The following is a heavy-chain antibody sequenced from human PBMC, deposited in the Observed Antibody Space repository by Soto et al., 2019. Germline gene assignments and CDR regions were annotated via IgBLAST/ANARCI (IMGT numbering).Heavy chain of an antibody. CDR2: INPNSGGT. CDR1: GYTFTGYY. Sequence: ASVKVSCKASGYTFTGYYMHWVRQAPGQGLEWMGWINPNSGGTNYAQKFQGWVTMTRDTSISTAYMELSRLRSDDTAVYYCARTGITIFGVARAGMDVWGQGTMVTVSS. V-gene: IGHV1-2*04. D-gene: IGHD3-3*01. CDR3: ARTGITIFGVARAGMDV. J-gene: IGHJ6*02.